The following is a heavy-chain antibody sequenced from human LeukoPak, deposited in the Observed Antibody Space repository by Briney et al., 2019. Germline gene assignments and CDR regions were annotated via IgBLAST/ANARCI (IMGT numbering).Heavy chain of an antibody. J-gene: IGHJ4*02. CDR2: IKHDGSDK. CDR3: ATTGQLSF. Sequence: PGGSLRLSCAASGFTFSNYWMTWVRQAPGKGLVWVANIKHDGSDKYYVDSVRGRFSISRDNAKNSLYLQMNSLRAEDTAVYYCATTGQLSFWGQGTLVTVSS. V-gene: IGHV3-7*05. CDR1: GFTFSNYW. D-gene: IGHD4-17*01.